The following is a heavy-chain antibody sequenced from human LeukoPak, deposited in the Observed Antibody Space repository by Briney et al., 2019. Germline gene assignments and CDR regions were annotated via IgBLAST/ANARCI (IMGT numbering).Heavy chain of an antibody. CDR2: ISSSGGTM. D-gene: IGHD6-19*01. CDR3: AREEIRLDYFDY. Sequence: GGSLRLSCAASGFTFSSYEMNWVRQAPGRGLEWVSYISSSGGTMYYADSVKGRFTISRDNAKNSLYLQMNSLRAEDTAVYYCAREEIRLDYFDYWGQGTLVTVSS. J-gene: IGHJ4*02. V-gene: IGHV3-48*03. CDR1: GFTFSSYE.